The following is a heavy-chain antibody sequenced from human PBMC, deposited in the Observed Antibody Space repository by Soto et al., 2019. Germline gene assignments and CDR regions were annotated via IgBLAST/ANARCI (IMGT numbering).Heavy chain of an antibody. Sequence: SGPPLVNPTQTLTLTCTFSGFSLSTSGVGVGWIRQPPGKALEWLALIYWNDDKRYSPSLKSRLTITKDTSKNQVVLTMTNMDPVDTATFYCAHRPGGYDSTSYYYFDYWGQGTLVTVSS. V-gene: IGHV2-5*01. D-gene: IGHD3-22*01. J-gene: IGHJ4*02. CDR2: IYWNDDK. CDR3: AHRPGGYDSTSYYYFDY. CDR1: GFSLSTSGVG.